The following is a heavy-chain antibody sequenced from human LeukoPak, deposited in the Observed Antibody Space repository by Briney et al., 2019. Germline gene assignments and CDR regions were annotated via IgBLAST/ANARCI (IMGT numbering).Heavy chain of an antibody. CDR2: ISRSSSTI. D-gene: IGHD2-15*01. J-gene: IGHJ4*02. V-gene: IGHV3-48*02. Sequence: QSGGSLRLSCAASGLTFSTSSMHWVRQAPGKGLEWVSYISRSSSTIYYADSVKGRFTISRDNAKNSLYLQMNSLRDEDTAVYYCARGYCSGGSCYSDYWGQGTLVTVSS. CDR3: ARGYCSGGSCYSDY. CDR1: GLTFSTSS.